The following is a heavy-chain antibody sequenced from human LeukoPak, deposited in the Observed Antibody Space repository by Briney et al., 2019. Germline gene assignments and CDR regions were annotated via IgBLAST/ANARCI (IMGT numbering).Heavy chain of an antibody. Sequence: PSEALSLTCAVSGYSISSGYYWGWIRQPPGKGLEWIGSIYHSGSTYYNPSLKSRVTISVDTSKNQFSLKLSSVTAADTALYYCARALGIVVVPAVNTQYNWFHPWAQGTLVTVSS. CDR3: ARALGIVVVPAVNTQYNWFHP. D-gene: IGHD2-2*01. CDR1: GYSISSGYY. CDR2: IYHSGST. J-gene: IGHJ5*02. V-gene: IGHV4-38-2*01.